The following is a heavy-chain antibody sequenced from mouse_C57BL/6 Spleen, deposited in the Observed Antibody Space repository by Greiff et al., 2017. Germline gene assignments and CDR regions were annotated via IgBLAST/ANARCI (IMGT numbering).Heavy chain of an antibody. Sequence: EVQVVESGPELVKPGASVKMSCKASGYTFTDYNMHWVKQSHGKSLEWIGYINPNNGGTSYNQKFKGKATLTVNKSSSTAYMELRSLTSEDSAVYYCAREWAYFLDYWGQGTTLTVSS. D-gene: IGHD2-10*01. V-gene: IGHV1-22*01. J-gene: IGHJ2*01. CDR2: INPNNGGT. CDR1: GYTFTDYN. CDR3: AREWAYFLDY.